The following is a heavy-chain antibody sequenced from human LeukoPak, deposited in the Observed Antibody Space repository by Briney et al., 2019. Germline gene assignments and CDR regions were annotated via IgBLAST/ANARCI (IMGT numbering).Heavy chain of an antibody. CDR3: ARDALYSYSPPGDY. D-gene: IGHD1-26*01. CDR1: GYTFTSYY. J-gene: IGHJ4*02. V-gene: IGHV1-46*01. Sequence: ASVKVSCKASGYTFTSYYMHWVRQDPGQGLEWMGIINGNGGSTRYAQKFQGRVTMTVDMSTSTVYMELNSLRSVDTAVYYCARDALYSYSPPGDYWGQGTLVTVSS. CDR2: INGNGGST.